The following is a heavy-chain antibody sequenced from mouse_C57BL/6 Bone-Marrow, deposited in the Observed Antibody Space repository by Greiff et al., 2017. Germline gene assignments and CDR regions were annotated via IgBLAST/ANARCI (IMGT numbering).Heavy chain of an antibody. Sequence: EVQGVESGGGLVQPGGSLKLSCAASGFTFSDYYMYWVRQTPEKRLEWVAYISNGGGSTYYPDTVKGRFTISRDNAKNTLYLQMSRLKSEDTAMYYCARHGGYDRDFDYWGQGTTLTVSS. V-gene: IGHV5-12*01. J-gene: IGHJ2*01. CDR2: ISNGGGST. CDR1: GFTFSDYY. D-gene: IGHD2-12*01. CDR3: ARHGGYDRDFDY.